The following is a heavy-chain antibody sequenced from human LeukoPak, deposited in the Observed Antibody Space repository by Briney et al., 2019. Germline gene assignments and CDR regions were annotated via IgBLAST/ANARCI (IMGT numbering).Heavy chain of an antibody. D-gene: IGHD2-2*02. CDR1: GGSISSGGYY. V-gene: IGHV4-31*03. Sequence: NTSETLSLTCTVSGGSISSGGYYWSWIRQHPGKGLEWIGYIYYSGSTYYNPSLKSRVTISVDTSQNQFSLKLSSVTAADTAVYYCARDRYRYCSSTSCYSYYYYYGMDVWGQGTTVTVSS. CDR2: IYYSGST. J-gene: IGHJ6*02. CDR3: ARDRYRYCSSTSCYSYYYYYGMDV.